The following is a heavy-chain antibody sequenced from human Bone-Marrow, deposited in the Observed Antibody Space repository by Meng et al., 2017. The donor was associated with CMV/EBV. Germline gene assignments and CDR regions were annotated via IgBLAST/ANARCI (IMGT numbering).Heavy chain of an antibody. CDR2: LGNDGTIT. CDR1: GFTFSSYW. CDR3: ARGRPTTYFDY. V-gene: IGHV3-74*01. Sequence: LSCAASGFTFSSYWMYWIRQAPGKGLVWVSRLGNDGTITNYADSVRGRFTISRDNAKNTLYLQMNSLRAEDTAVYYCARGRPTTYFDYWGQGTLVTVSS. D-gene: IGHD5-12*01. J-gene: IGHJ4*02.